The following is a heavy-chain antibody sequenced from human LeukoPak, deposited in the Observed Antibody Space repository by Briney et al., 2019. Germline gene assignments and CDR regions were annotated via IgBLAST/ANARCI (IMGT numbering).Heavy chain of an antibody. Sequence: PSETLSLTGTVSGGSISSYYWSWIRQPPGKGLEWIGYIYYSGSTYYNPSLKSRVTISVDTSKNQFSLKLSSVTAADTAVYYCARDDPFSTTADAFDIWGQGTMVTVSS. V-gene: IGHV4-59*12. D-gene: IGHD2-2*01. CDR1: GGSISSYY. CDR2: IYYSGST. J-gene: IGHJ3*02. CDR3: ARDDPFSTTADAFDI.